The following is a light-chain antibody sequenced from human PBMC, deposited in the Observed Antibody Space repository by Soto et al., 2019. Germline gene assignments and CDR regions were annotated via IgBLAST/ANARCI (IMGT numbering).Light chain of an antibody. J-gene: IGLJ3*02. V-gene: IGLV2-14*03. CDR3: SSYGGASAPVL. CDR1: SSDVGHYNY. CDR2: DVS. Sequence: QSALTQPASVSGSPGQSITISCTGTSSDVGHYNYVSWYQHHPGKAPKLMIYDVSHRPSGVSNRLSGSKSGNTASLTISGLQAEDEADYYCSSYGGASAPVLFGGGTKQTVL.